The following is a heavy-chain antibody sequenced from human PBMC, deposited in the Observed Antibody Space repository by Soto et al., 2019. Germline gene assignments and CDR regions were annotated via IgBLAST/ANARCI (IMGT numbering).Heavy chain of an antibody. Sequence: SQTLSLTCAISGDSVSSNGAAWNWIRQSPSRGLQWLGRTYYRSKWNNDYAVSVKSRITINPDTSKNQFSLQLNSVTHEDTAVYSCHRGHAGTLDVWGQGTTATVSS. V-gene: IGHV6-1*01. CDR3: HRGHAGTLDV. D-gene: IGHD1-7*01. CDR1: GDSVSSNGAA. CDR2: TYYRSKWNN. J-gene: IGHJ6*02.